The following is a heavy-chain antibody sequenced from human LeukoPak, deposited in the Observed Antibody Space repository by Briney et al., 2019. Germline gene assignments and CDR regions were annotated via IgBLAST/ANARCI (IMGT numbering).Heavy chain of an antibody. CDR2: ISYDGSNK. J-gene: IGHJ4*02. V-gene: IGHV3-30*18. CDR3: AKHYFDY. Sequence: PGRSLRLSCAASGFNFSSYGMHWVRQAPGKGLEWVAVISYDGSNKYYADSVKGRFTISRDNSKNTLYLQMNSLRAEDTAVYYCAKHYFDYWGQGTLVTVSS. CDR1: GFNFSSYG.